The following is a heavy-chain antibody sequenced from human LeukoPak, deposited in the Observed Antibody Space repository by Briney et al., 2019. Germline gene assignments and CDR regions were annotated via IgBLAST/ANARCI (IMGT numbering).Heavy chain of an antibody. V-gene: IGHV3-66*01. J-gene: IGHJ6*02. CDR3: ARANCGGDCYPYYYYGMDV. CDR1: GFTVSSNY. D-gene: IGHD2-21*02. CDR2: IYSGGST. Sequence: GSLRLSCAASGFTVSSNYVSWVRQAPGKGLEWVSVIYSGGSTYYADSVKGRFTISRDNSKNTLYLQMNSLRAEDTAVYYCARANCGGDCYPYYYYGMDVWGQGTTVTVSS.